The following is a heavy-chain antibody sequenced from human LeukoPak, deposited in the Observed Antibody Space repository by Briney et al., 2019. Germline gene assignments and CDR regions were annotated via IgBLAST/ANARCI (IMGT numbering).Heavy chain of an antibody. V-gene: IGHV3-21*01. J-gene: IGHJ3*02. Sequence: GRSLRLSCAASGFTFSSYSMNWVRQAPGKGLEWVSSISSSSSYIYYADSVKGRFTISRDNAKNSLYLQMNSLRAEDTAVYYCARPTIAVGAFDIWGQGTMVTVSS. CDR1: GFTFSSYS. D-gene: IGHD6-19*01. CDR3: ARPTIAVGAFDI. CDR2: ISSSSSYI.